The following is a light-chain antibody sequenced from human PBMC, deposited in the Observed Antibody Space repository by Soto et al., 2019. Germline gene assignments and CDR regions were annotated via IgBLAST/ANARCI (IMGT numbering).Light chain of an antibody. CDR3: AAWDDSLNGYV. CDR1: SSNIGTNA. V-gene: IGLV1-44*01. Sequence: QSVLTQPPXASGTPGQRVTIPCSGGSSNIGTNAVNWYQQLPGTAPKLLIYNNNQRPSGVPDRFSGSKSGTSASLAISGLQSEDEADYYCAAWDDSLNGYVFGTGTKVTVL. J-gene: IGLJ1*01. CDR2: NNN.